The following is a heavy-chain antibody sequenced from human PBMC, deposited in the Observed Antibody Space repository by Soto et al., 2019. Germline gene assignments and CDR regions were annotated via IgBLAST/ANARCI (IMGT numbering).Heavy chain of an antibody. CDR3: AGDGREASGMDV. J-gene: IGHJ6*02. Sequence: SETLAVTFAVYGGSISSHYWSGVRQAPGKGLEWIGHIYYRGSTNYNPSLRSRSTISVDTSKNQFSLKLNSVTTADAAVYYCAGDGREASGMDVWGQGTKVTVSS. D-gene: IGHD1-26*01. CDR2: IYYRGST. V-gene: IGHV4-59*11. CDR1: GGSISSHY.